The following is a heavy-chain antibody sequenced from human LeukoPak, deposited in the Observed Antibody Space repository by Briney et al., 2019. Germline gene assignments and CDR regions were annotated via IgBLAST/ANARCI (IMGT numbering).Heavy chain of an antibody. V-gene: IGHV3-23*01. J-gene: IGHJ4*02. CDR2: TSSSDAGT. CDR3: AKDLERGYSYGYRRGPPDY. CDR1: GFTLSTYA. D-gene: IGHD5-18*01. Sequence: GGSLRLSCAASGFTLSTYAMSWVRQTPGKGLEWVAATSSSDAGTYHADSVRGRFTISRDNSKNTLYLQMNSLRAEDTAVYYCAKDLERGYSYGYRRGPPDYWGQGTLVTVSS.